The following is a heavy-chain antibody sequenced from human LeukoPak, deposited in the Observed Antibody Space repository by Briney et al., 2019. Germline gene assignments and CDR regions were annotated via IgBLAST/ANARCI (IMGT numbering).Heavy chain of an antibody. V-gene: IGHV3-21*01. CDR3: ARDLGYYCSSTSCA. CDR1: GFTFSSYS. D-gene: IGHD2-2*01. CDR2: ISSSSSYI. Sequence: GGSLSLSCAASGFTFSSYSMNWVRQAPGKGLEWVTSISSSSSYIYYADSVKGRFTISRDNAKNSVYLQINSLRAEVTAVYYCARDLGYYCSSTSCAWGQGTLVTVSS. J-gene: IGHJ5*02.